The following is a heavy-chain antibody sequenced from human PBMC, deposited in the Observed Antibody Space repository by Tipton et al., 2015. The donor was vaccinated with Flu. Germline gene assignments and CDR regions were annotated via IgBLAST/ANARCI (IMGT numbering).Heavy chain of an antibody. CDR2: IYYSGST. D-gene: IGHD2-8*01. Sequence: TLSLTCTVSGGPISSYYWSWIRQPPGKGLEWIGYIYYSGSTNYNPSLKSRVTISVDTSKNQFSLKLSSVTAADTAVYYCARDPGVILLKVYAPGPLFDIWAQGTMVPVSS. CDR3: ARDPGVILLKVYAPGPLFDI. V-gene: IGHV4-59*01. CDR1: GGPISSYY. J-gene: IGHJ3*02.